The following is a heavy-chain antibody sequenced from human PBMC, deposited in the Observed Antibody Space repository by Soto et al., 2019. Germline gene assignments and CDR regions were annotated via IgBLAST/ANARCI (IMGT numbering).Heavy chain of an antibody. Sequence: TSETLSLTCTVSGGSISSYYWSWIRQPAGKGLEWIGRIYTSGSTNYNPSLKSRVTMSVDTSKNQFSLKLSSVTAADTAVYYCARDPNRYYDKYYFDNWGQGALVTVSS. CDR2: IYTSGST. D-gene: IGHD3-9*01. CDR1: GGSISSYY. CDR3: ARDPNRYYDKYYFDN. J-gene: IGHJ4*02. V-gene: IGHV4-4*07.